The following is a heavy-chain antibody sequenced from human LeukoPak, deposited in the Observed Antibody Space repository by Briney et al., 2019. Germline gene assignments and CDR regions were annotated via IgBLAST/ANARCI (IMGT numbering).Heavy chain of an antibody. CDR2: IDFDGSST. J-gene: IGHJ3*02. D-gene: IGHD5-24*01. Sequence: GGSLRLSCAASGFTFSSYWMHWVRQAPGKGLVWVSRIDFDGSSTSYADSVKGRFTISRDNAKNSLYLQMNSLRAEDTAVYYCAREDGDAFDIWGQGTMVTVSS. CDR1: GFTFSSYW. CDR3: AREDGDAFDI. V-gene: IGHV3-74*01.